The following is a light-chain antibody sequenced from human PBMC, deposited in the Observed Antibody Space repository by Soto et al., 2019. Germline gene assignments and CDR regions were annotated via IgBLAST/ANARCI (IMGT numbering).Light chain of an antibody. Sequence: HSVLTQPASVSGSPGQSITISCTGTSSDVGGYNSVSWYQQHPGKAPKVMIYDVSNRPSGVSNRFSGSKSGNTASLTISGLQAEDEADYYCSSYTSSSSWAFGGGTKLTVL. J-gene: IGLJ2*01. CDR3: SSYTSSSSWA. V-gene: IGLV2-14*01. CDR1: SSDVGGYNS. CDR2: DVS.